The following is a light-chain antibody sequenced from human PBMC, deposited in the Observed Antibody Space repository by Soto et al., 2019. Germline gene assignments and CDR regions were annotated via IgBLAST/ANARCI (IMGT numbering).Light chain of an antibody. CDR3: QHRYNWPLT. V-gene: IGKV3-11*01. Sequence: EVVLTQSPATLYLSPGEKATLSCRASQDINTYLGWYQQKPGQPPRLLIYDASNRASGIPARFSGGGSGTDLSLTIDTLEPEDFAIYYCQHRYNWPLTFGAGTKVEIK. CDR1: QDINTY. CDR2: DAS. J-gene: IGKJ4*01.